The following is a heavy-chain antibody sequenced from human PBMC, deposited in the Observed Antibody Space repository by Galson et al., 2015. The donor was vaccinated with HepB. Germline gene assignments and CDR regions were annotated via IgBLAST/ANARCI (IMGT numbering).Heavy chain of an antibody. CDR3: TRDGSDNTPESYFDC. D-gene: IGHD1-1*01. CDR2: TWSDGSKK. V-gene: IGHV3-33*01. J-gene: IGHJ4*02. Sequence: SLRLSCAASGVTFSSFGMHWVRQAPGKGLEWVAGTWSDGSKKFYADSVQGRFTISRDNSKNRLYLQMNSLRAEDTAVYYCTRDGSDNTPESYFDCGGQGTVVTGSS. CDR1: GVTFSSFG.